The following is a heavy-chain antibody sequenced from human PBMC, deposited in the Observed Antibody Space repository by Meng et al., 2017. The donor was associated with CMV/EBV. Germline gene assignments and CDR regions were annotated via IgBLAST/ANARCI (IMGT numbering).Heavy chain of an antibody. CDR1: GGSISSYY. J-gene: IGHJ3*02. CDR2: IYYSGST. Sequence: SETLSLTCTVSGGSISSYYWSWIRQPPGKGLEWIGYIYYSGSTNYNPSLKSRVTISVDTFKNQFSLKLSSVTAADTAVYYCARRTSRRAFDIWGQGTMVTVSS. D-gene: IGHD2-2*01. V-gene: IGHV4-59*01. CDR3: ARRTSRRAFDI.